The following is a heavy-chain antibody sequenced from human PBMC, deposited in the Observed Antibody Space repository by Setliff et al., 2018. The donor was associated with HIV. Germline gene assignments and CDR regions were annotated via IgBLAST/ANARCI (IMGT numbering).Heavy chain of an antibody. CDR1: SSSIRSGGYY. CDR3: ARSPDY. CDR2: IYHSGST. Sequence: PSETLSLTCTVSSSSIRSGGYYWNWIRQHPGKGLEWIGYIYHSGSTYYNPSLKSRVTISVDTSKNQFSLKLSSVTAADTAVYYCARSPDYWGQGTQVTVSS. V-gene: IGHV4-31*03. J-gene: IGHJ4*02.